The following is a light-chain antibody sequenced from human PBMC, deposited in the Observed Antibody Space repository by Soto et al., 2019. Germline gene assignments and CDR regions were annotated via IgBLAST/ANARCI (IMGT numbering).Light chain of an antibody. J-gene: IGLJ1*01. CDR3: SSYTTSSSYV. CDR2: DVN. Sequence: QSVLAQPRSVSGSPGQSVTISCTGTSSDVGGFNSVSWYQQHPGKAPKLMIYDVNKRPSGVPDRFSGSKSGSTASLTISGLQAEDEADYYCSSYTTSSSYVFGTGTKVTVL. V-gene: IGLV2-11*01. CDR1: SSDVGGFNS.